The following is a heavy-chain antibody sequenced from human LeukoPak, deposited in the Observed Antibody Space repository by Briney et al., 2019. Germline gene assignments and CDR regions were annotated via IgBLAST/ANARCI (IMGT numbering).Heavy chain of an antibody. V-gene: IGHV4-34*01. CDR1: GGSFSGYY. Sequence: PSETLSLTCAASGGSFSGYYWSWIRQPPGKGLEWIGEINHSGSTNYNPSLKSRVTISVDTSKNQFSLKLSSVTAADTAVYYCARGRFGVNWGQGTLVTVSS. CDR2: INHSGST. J-gene: IGHJ4*02. D-gene: IGHD3-10*01. CDR3: ARGRFGVN.